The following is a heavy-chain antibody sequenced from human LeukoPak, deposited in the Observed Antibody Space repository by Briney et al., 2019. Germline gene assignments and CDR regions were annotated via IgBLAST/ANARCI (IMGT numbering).Heavy chain of an antibody. CDR3: ARDPDGY. Sequence: PGGSLRLSCAASGFTFSSYAMHWVRQAPGKGLEWVAVISYDGSNKYYTDSVKGRFTISRDNSKNTLYLQMNSLRAEDTAVYYCARDPDGYWGQGTLVTLSS. V-gene: IGHV3-30-3*01. J-gene: IGHJ4*02. CDR1: GFTFSSYA. CDR2: ISYDGSNK. D-gene: IGHD5-24*01.